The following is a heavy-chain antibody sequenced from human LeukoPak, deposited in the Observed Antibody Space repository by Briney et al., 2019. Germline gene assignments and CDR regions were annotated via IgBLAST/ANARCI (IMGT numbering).Heavy chain of an antibody. D-gene: IGHD3-10*01. CDR1: GGSISSYY. CDR3: ARDRAVREPVDYYMDV. Sequence: SETLSLTCTVAGGSISSYYWSWVRQPPGKGLEWIGYIYYSGSTNYNPSLKSRVTLSVDTSKNQFSLKLSSVTAADTAVYYCARDRAVREPVDYYMDVWGKGTTVTVSS. CDR2: IYYSGST. V-gene: IGHV4-59*01. J-gene: IGHJ6*03.